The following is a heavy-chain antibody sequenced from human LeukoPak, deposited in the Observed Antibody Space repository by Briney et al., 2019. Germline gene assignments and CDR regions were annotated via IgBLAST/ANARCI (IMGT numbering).Heavy chain of an antibody. J-gene: IGHJ4*02. Sequence: GGSLRLSCAASGFTFSSYGMHWVRQAPGKGLEWVSYISSSSYTNYADSVKGRFTISRDNAKNSLYLQMNSLRAEDTAVYYCARPLRDILTGYYFDYWGQGTLVTVSS. CDR3: ARPLRDILTGYYFDY. V-gene: IGHV3-21*05. D-gene: IGHD3-9*01. CDR1: GFTFSSYG. CDR2: ISSSSYT.